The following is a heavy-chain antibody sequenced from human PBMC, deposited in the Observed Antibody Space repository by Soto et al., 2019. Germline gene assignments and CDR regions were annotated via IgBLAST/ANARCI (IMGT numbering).Heavy chain of an antibody. V-gene: IGHV3-48*01. D-gene: IGHD3-22*01. J-gene: IGHJ4*02. CDR3: ARDYYDSSGYLSPLRY. CDR1: GFTFSSYS. CDR2: ISSSSTI. Sequence: PGGSLRLSCAASGFTFSSYSMNWVRQAPGKGLEWVSYISSSSTIYYADSVKGRFTISRDNAKNSLYLQMNSLRAEDTAVYYCARDYYDSSGYLSPLRYWGQGTMVTV.